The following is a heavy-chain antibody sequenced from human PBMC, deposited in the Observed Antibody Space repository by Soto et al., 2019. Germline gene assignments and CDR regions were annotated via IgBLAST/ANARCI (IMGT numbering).Heavy chain of an antibody. V-gene: IGHV4-30-4*01. CDR1: GGSISSGDYY. CDR3: ARGPDDYSNSHLDY. J-gene: IGHJ4*02. Sequence: PSETLSLTCTVSGGSISSGDYYWSWIRQPPGKGLEWIGYIYYSGSTYYNPSLKSRVTISVDTSKNQFSLKLSSVTAADTAVYYCARGPDDYSNSHLDYWGQGTLVTVS. D-gene: IGHD4-4*01. CDR2: IYYSGST.